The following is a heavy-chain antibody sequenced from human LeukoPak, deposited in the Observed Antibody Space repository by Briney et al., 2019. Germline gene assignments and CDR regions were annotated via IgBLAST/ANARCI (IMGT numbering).Heavy chain of an antibody. CDR2: IWYDGSNK. D-gene: IGHD6-19*01. CDR1: GFTLRSYG. Sequence: PGRSLRLSCEASGFTLRSYGMHWVRQAPGKGLEWVAVIWYDGSNKYYADSVQGRFTISRDNSKNTLYLQMNSLRAEDTAVYYCAKDLGGGSGCYDLWGRGTLVTVSS. J-gene: IGHJ2*01. CDR3: AKDLGGGSGCYDL. V-gene: IGHV3-33*06.